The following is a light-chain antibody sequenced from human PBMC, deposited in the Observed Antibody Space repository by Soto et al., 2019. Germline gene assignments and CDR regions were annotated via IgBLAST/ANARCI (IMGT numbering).Light chain of an antibody. V-gene: IGLV2-14*01. CDR3: RSYTSSSTYV. CDR1: ISDVGDYNY. CDR2: EVN. Sequence: QSSLKPPASVSGSPGQSLTISCTGAISDVGDYNYVSWYQHHPGKAPKLLIYEVNNRPSGVSDRFSGSKSGNVASLTISWLQAEDEADYYCRSYTSSSTYVFGTGTKVTV. J-gene: IGLJ1*01.